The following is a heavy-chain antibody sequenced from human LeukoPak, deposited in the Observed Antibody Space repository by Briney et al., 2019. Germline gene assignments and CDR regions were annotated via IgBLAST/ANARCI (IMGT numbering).Heavy chain of an antibody. J-gene: IGHJ4*02. CDR3: ARAIASYGDSAY. V-gene: IGHV3-48*04. Sequence: PGGSLRLSCGVSGITLSNYGMGWVRQAPGKGLEWLSYITSTSSATYYADSLQGRFTISRDNAKNSLYLQINSLRADDTAVYYCARAIASYGDSAYWGQGTLVTVSS. CDR2: ITSTSSAT. D-gene: IGHD5-18*01. CDR1: GITLSNYG.